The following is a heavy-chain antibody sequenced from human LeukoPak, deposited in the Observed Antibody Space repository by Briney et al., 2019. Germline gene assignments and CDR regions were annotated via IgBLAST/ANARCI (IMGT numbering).Heavy chain of an antibody. Sequence: GGSLRLSCAASGFTFSSYSMNWVRQAPGKGLEWVSYISSSSSTIYYADSVKGRFTISRDNAKNSLYLQMNSLRAEDTAVYYCARERTYFDYWGQGTLVTVSS. CDR3: ARERTYFDY. CDR2: ISSSSSTI. J-gene: IGHJ4*02. CDR1: GFTFSSYS. D-gene: IGHD3/OR15-3a*01. V-gene: IGHV3-48*01.